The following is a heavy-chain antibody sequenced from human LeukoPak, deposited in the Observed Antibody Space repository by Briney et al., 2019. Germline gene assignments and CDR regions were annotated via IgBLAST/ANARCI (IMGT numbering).Heavy chain of an antibody. CDR3: AREGGPYRPLDY. V-gene: IGHV4-4*02. CDR1: GGSISNTNW. CDR2: VNLQGST. J-gene: IGHJ4*02. Sequence: PSETLSLTCGVSGGSISNTNWWTWVRQPPGRGLEWIGEVNLQGSTNYNPSLKSRVAISVDKSENHISLKPTSVTAADTAVYYCAREGGPYRPLDYSGQGTLVTVAS.